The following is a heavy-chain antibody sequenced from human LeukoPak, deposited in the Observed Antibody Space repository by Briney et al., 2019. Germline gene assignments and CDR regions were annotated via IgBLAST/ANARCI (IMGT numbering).Heavy chain of an antibody. D-gene: IGHD5-24*01. J-gene: IGHJ4*02. CDR3: ARELGWLQLYYFDY. V-gene: IGHV4-39*07. Sequence: SETLSLTCTVSGGSISSSSYYWGWIRQPPGKGLGWIGSIYYSGSTYYNPSLKSRVTISVDTSKNQFSLKLSSVTAADTAVYYCARELGWLQLYYFDYWGQGTLVTVSS. CDR1: GGSISSSSYY. CDR2: IYYSGST.